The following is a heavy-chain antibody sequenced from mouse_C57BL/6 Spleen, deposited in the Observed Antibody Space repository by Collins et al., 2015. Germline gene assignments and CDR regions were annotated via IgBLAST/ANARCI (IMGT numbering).Heavy chain of an antibody. D-gene: IGHD2-5*01. V-gene: IGHV1-52*01. J-gene: IGHJ4*01. CDR2: IDPSDSET. Sequence: QVQLQQPGAELVRPGSSVKLSCKASGYTFTSYWMHWVKQRPIQSLEWIGNIDPSDSETHYNQKFKDKATLTVDKSSSTAYMQLSSLTSEDSAVYYCARSRAYYSNYEAVDYWGQGTSVTVSS. CDR3: ARSRAYYSNYEAVDY. CDR1: GYTFTSYW.